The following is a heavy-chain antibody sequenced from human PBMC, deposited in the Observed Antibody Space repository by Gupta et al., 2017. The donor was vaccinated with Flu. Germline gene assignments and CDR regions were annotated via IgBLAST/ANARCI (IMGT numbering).Heavy chain of an antibody. CDR3: ARGATVGHFDY. Sequence: QVQLVQSGAEVQKPGPSVKVSCQASGGTFSSYAISWVRQAPGQGLEWMGGIIPIVGTANYAQKFQGRVTITADESTSTAYMELSSLRAEDTAVYYCARGATVGHFDYWGQGTLVTVSS. D-gene: IGHD4-23*01. V-gene: IGHV1-69*01. CDR1: GGTFSSYA. CDR2: IIPIVGTA. J-gene: IGHJ4*02.